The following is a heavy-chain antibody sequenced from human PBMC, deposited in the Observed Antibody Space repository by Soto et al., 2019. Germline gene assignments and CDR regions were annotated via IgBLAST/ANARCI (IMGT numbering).Heavy chain of an antibody. Sequence: SETLSLTCTVSGGSISSYYWSWIRQPPGKGLEWIGYIYYSGSTNYNPSLKSRVTISVDTSKNQFSLKLSSVTAADTAVYYCARTARWLQLRIGFDYWGQGTLVTVSS. D-gene: IGHD5-12*01. CDR1: GGSISSYY. CDR2: IYYSGST. J-gene: IGHJ4*02. CDR3: ARTARWLQLRIGFDY. V-gene: IGHV4-59*01.